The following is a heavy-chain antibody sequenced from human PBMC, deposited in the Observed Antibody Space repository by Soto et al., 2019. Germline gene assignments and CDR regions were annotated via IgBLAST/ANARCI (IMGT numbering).Heavy chain of an antibody. CDR2: IGGSGDDA. J-gene: IGHJ4*02. V-gene: IGHV3-23*01. CDR1: GFTFSSCA. CDR3: AKESYNRRTDFDS. Sequence: GGSLRLSCATSGFTFSSCAMSWVRQAPGKGLEWVAGIGGSGDDADYAAAVKGRFTISRDNSKNLLYLQMNSLRVEDTAVYYCAKESYNRRTDFDSWGQGIQVTVSS. D-gene: IGHD3-10*01.